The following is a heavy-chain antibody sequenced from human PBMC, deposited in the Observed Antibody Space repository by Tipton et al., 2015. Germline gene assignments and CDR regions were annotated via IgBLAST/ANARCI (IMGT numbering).Heavy chain of an antibody. CDR1: GFTFISYG. D-gene: IGHD6-19*01. J-gene: IGHJ4*02. CDR2: ISYDGSNK. V-gene: IGHV3-30*18. Sequence: SLRLSCAASGFTFISYGIHWVRQAPGKGLEWVALISYDGSNKFYADSVKGRFTISRDNSKNTLYLQMNSLRVEDTAAYYCAKEAIPRHIAVAVSFDYWGQGTLVTVS. CDR3: AKEAIPRHIAVAVSFDY.